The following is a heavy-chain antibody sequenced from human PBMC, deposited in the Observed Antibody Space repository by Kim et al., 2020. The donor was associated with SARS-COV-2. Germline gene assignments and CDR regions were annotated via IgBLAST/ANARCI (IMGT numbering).Heavy chain of an antibody. CDR2: IKLEGVEK. D-gene: IGHD6-19*01. J-gene: IGHJ5*01. V-gene: IGHV3-7*01. CDR1: GFTFGNYW. CDR3: GGIGWDS. Sequence: GGSLRLSCAASGFTFGNYWMIWVRQAPGKGLGGLANIKLEGVEKYYMDLWKGGFTISRDNAKNSLYRQMNSLRVEDTPVYYGGGIGWDSWGQGTRVTFPS.